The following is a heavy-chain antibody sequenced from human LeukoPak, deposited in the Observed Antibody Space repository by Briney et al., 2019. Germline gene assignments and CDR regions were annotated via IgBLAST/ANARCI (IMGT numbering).Heavy chain of an antibody. CDR3: ARDRGHCSGGSCYSSAGSWYFDY. CDR2: IYYSGST. D-gene: IGHD2-15*01. Sequence: SETLSLTCTVSGCSVSSGSYYWSWIRQPPGKGLEWIGYIYYSGSTHYNPSLKSRVTISVDTSKNQFSLKLSSVTAADTAVYYCARDRGHCSGGSCYSSAGSWYFDYWGQGTLVTVSS. J-gene: IGHJ4*02. CDR1: GCSVSSGSYY. V-gene: IGHV4-61*01.